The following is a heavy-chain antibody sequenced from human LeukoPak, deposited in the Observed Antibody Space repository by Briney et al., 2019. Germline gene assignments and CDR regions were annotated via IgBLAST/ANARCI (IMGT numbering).Heavy chain of an antibody. J-gene: IGHJ4*02. D-gene: IGHD4-11*01. CDR2: ISGSGGST. Sequence: GGSLRLSCAASGFTFSSYAMSWVRQAPGKGLEWVSAISGSGGSTYYADSVKGRFTISRDNSKNTLYLQMNSLRAEDTAVYYCAKMLLLTETRNIEGDCWGQGTLVTVSS. CDR3: AKMLLLTETRNIEGDC. CDR1: GFTFSSYA. V-gene: IGHV3-23*01.